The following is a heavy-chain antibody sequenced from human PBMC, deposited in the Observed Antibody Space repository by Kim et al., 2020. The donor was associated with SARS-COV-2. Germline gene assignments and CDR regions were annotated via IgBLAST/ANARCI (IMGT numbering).Heavy chain of an antibody. CDR3: ARDRDMTTGNPFDY. J-gene: IGHJ4*02. V-gene: IGHV1-69*04. Sequence: SVKVSCKASGGTFSSYAISWVRQAPGQGLEWMGRIIPILGIANYAQKFQGRVTITADKSTSTAYMELSSLRSEDTAVYYCARDRDMTTGNPFDYWGQGTLVTVSS. CDR1: GGTFSSYA. D-gene: IGHD4-17*01. CDR2: IIPILGIA.